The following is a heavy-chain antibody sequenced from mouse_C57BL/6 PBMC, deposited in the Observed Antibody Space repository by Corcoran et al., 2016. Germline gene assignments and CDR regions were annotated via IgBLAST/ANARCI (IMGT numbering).Heavy chain of an antibody. J-gene: IGHJ2*01. Sequence: QVQLQQSGPELVKPGASVKISCKASGYSFTSYYIHWVKQRPGQGLEWIGWIYPGSGNTKYNEKFKGKATLTADTSSSTAYMQLSSLTSEDSAVYYCARGYDYGFDYWGQGTTLTVSS. CDR2: IYPGSGNT. D-gene: IGHD2-4*01. V-gene: IGHV1-66*01. CDR3: ARGYDYGFDY. CDR1: GYSFTSYY.